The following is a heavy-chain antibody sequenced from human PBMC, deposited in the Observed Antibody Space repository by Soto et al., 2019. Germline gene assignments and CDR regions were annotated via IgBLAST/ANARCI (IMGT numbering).Heavy chain of an antibody. V-gene: IGHV4-59*01. Sequence: PSETLSLTCTVSGGSISSYYWSWIRQPPGKGLEWIGYIYYSGSTNYNPSLKSRVTISVDTSKNQFSLKLSSVTAADTAVYYCARGRWTTVTTLSVDYFDYWGQGTLVTVSS. CDR2: IYYSGST. CDR1: GGSISSYY. J-gene: IGHJ4*02. CDR3: ARGRWTTVTTLSVDYFDY. D-gene: IGHD4-17*01.